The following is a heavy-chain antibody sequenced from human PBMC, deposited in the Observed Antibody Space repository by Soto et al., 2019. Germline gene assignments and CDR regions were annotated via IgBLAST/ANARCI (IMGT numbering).Heavy chain of an antibody. Sequence: GGSLRLSCAASGFTFSSYGMHWVRQAPGKGLEWVAVIWYDGSNKYYADSVKGRFTISRDNSKNTLYLQMNSLRAEDTAVYYCARELLFVDTAMVGFDYWGQGTLVTVSS. CDR2: IWYDGSNK. CDR1: GFTFSSYG. V-gene: IGHV3-33*01. J-gene: IGHJ4*02. D-gene: IGHD5-18*01. CDR3: ARELLFVDTAMVGFDY.